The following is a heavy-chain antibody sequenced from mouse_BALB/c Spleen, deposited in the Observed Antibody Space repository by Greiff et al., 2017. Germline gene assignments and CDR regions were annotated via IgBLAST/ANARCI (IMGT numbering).Heavy chain of an antibody. CDR3: ARSPYYYGSRHWYFDV. D-gene: IGHD1-1*01. CDR2: INPSTGYT. V-gene: IGHV1-7*01. J-gene: IGHJ1*01. CDR1: GYTFTSYW. Sequence: VQLQQSGAELAKPGASVKMSCKASGYTFTSYWMHWVKQRPGQGLEWIGYINPSTGYTEYNQKFKDKATLTADKSSSTAYMQLSSLTSEDSAVYYCARSPYYYGSRHWYFDVWGAGTTVTVSS.